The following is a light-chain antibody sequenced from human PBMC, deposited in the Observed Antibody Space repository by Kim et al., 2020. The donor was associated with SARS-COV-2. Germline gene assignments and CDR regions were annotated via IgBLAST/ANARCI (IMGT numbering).Light chain of an antibody. V-gene: IGLV3-9*01. CDR1: NIGSKN. J-gene: IGLJ2*01. Sequence: SYELTQPLSVSVALGQTARITCGGNNIGSKNVHWYQQKPGQAPVLVIYRDGNRPSGIPERFSGSNSGNTATLTISRAQAGDEADYYCQVWDSSTGVVFGGGTQLTVL. CDR3: QVWDSSTGVV. CDR2: RDG.